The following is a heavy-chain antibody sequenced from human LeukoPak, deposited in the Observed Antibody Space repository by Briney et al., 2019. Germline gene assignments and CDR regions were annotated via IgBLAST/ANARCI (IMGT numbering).Heavy chain of an antibody. V-gene: IGHV4-61*02. CDR1: GGSISRGSYY. D-gene: IGHD3-10*01. Sequence: SETLSLTCIVSGGSISRGSYYWNWIRRPAGRGLEWMGRIYNSGTTNYNPSLNSRVTISTDMSKNQISLKLSSVTAADTAVYYCARQTFGVLYFDSWGQGTLVVVSS. J-gene: IGHJ4*02. CDR3: ARQTFGVLYFDS. CDR2: IYNSGTT.